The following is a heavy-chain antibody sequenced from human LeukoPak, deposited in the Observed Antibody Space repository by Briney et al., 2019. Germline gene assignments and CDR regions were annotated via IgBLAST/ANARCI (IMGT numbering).Heavy chain of an antibody. J-gene: IGHJ4*02. CDR3: ARGHLGYCSGGSCFY. D-gene: IGHD2-15*01. V-gene: IGHV4-39*07. CDR2: IYYSGST. CDR1: GGSIRSNNYS. Sequence: SETLSLTCTVSGGSIRSNNYSWGWIRQPPGKGLEWIGSIYYSGSTYYNPSLKSRVTISVDTSKNQFSLKLSSVTAADTAVYYCARGHLGYCSGGSCFYWGQGTLVTVSS.